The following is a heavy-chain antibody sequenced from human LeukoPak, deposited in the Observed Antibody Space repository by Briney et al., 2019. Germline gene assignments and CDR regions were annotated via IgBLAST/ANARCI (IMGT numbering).Heavy chain of an antibody. CDR2: INRSGST. J-gene: IGHJ4*02. Sequence: SETLSLTCAVYGGSFSGYYWSWIRQPPGKGLEWIGEINRSGSTNYNPSLKSRVTISVDTSKNQFSLKLSSVTAADTAVYYCARDNLEVSFDYWGQGTLVTVSS. CDR1: GGSFSGYY. V-gene: IGHV4-34*01. D-gene: IGHD1-1*01. CDR3: ARDNLEVSFDY.